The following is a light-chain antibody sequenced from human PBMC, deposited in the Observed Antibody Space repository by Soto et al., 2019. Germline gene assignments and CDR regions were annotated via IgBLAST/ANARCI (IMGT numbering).Light chain of an antibody. J-gene: IGKJ5*01. V-gene: IGKV3-15*01. CDR1: QGVSSN. Sequence: EIVMTQSPATRSVSPGERATLSCRASQGVSSNLAWYQQKPGQAPRLLIYGASTRETGIPAMFSGSGSGTEFTLTISSLQSEDFAVSYCQQYNNWTITFGQGTRLEIK. CDR2: GAS. CDR3: QQYNNWTIT.